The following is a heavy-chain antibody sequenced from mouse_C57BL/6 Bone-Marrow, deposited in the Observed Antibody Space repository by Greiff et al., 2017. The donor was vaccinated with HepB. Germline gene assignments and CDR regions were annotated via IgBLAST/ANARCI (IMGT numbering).Heavy chain of an antibody. CDR2: INPGSGGT. CDR1: GYAFTNYL. Sequence: VKLQESGAELVRPGTSVKVSCKASGYAFTNYLIEWVKQRPGQGLEWIGVINPGSGGTNYNEKFKGKATLTADKSSSTAYMQLSSLTSEDSAVYFCATGYDGDYYAMDYWGQGTSVTVSS. J-gene: IGHJ4*01. CDR3: ATGYDGDYYAMDY. D-gene: IGHD2-2*01. V-gene: IGHV1-54*01.